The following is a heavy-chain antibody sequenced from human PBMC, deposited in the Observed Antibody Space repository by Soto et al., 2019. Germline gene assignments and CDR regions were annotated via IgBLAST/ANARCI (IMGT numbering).Heavy chain of an antibody. V-gene: IGHV3-21*01. D-gene: IGHD3-3*01. CDR1: GFTFSSYS. CDR2: ISSSSSYI. J-gene: IGHJ6*02. Sequence: GGSLRLSCAASGFTFSSYSMNWVRQAPGKGLEWVSSISSSSSYIYYADSVKGRFTISRDNAKNSLYLQMNSLRAEDTAVYYCAREGYDFWSAYNTYYYYGMDVWGQGTTVTVSS. CDR3: AREGYDFWSAYNTYYYYGMDV.